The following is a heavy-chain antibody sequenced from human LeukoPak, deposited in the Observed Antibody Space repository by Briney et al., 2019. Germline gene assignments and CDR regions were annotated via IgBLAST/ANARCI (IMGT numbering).Heavy chain of an antibody. CDR1: GFTFDDYA. Sequence: PGGSLRLSCAASGFTFDDYAMHWVRQTPGKGLEWVSLISWDGRTTYYAESVKGRSTISRDNSKNSLYLQMNSLRAEDTAFYYCAKDGIFGSGTYNYYHMDVWGKGTTVTVS. CDR2: ISWDGRTT. CDR3: AKDGIFGSGTYNYYHMDV. J-gene: IGHJ6*03. V-gene: IGHV3-43D*04. D-gene: IGHD3-10*01.